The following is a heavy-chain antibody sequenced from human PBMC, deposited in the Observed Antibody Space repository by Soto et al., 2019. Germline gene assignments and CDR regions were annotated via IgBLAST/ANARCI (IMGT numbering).Heavy chain of an antibody. CDR2: INPNSGDT. D-gene: IGHD1-20*01. Sequence: SVKTSCKASGYTHTDYYMYWVRQPPGQGLECLGWINPNSGDTNYAQKFQGRVTMTRDKSISTAYMELSRLRSDDTAVYYCARGGVYNAFHIWGQGTLVTVSS. CDR3: ARGGVYNAFHI. V-gene: IGHV1-2*02. CDR1: GYTHTDYY. J-gene: IGHJ3*02.